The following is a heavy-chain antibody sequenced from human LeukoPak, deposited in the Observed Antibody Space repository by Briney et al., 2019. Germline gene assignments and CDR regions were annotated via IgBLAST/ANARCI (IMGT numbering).Heavy chain of an antibody. J-gene: IGHJ4*02. V-gene: IGHV3-30*18. Sequence: GGSLRLSCAASGFTFTSYGMHWVRQAPGKGLEWVAVISYDGRTKYYADAMKGRFTFSRDNSKNTLYLQMNSLRAEDTAVYFCAKDATSWYYFDYWGQGTLVTVSS. D-gene: IGHD2-2*01. CDR1: GFTFTSYG. CDR3: AKDATSWYYFDY. CDR2: ISYDGRTK.